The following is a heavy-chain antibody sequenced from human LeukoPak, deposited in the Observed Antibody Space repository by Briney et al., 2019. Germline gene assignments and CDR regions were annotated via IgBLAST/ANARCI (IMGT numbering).Heavy chain of an antibody. Sequence: GGSLRLSCAASGFTFSNAWMSWVRQAPGKGLEWVSGISDSGSSTYYADSVKGRFTISRDNSKNTLYLQMNSLRAEDTAVYYCAKGSLSGYYRMDVWGKGTTVTVSS. V-gene: IGHV3-23*01. D-gene: IGHD3-10*01. CDR3: AKGSLSGYYRMDV. CDR2: ISDSGSST. CDR1: GFTFSNAW. J-gene: IGHJ6*04.